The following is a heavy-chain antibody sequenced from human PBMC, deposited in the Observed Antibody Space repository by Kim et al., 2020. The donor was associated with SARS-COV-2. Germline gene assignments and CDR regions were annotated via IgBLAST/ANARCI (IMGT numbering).Heavy chain of an antibody. CDR1: GFTFSSYS. CDR3: ASLSGLWFGESVC. D-gene: IGHD3-10*01. CDR2: ISSSSSYI. J-gene: IGHJ4*02. Sequence: GGSLRLSCAASGFTFSSYSMNWVRQAPGKGLEWVSSISSSSSYIYYADSVKGRFTISRDNAKNSLYLQMNSLRAEDTAVYYCASLSGLWFGESVCWGQGTLVTVSS. V-gene: IGHV3-21*01.